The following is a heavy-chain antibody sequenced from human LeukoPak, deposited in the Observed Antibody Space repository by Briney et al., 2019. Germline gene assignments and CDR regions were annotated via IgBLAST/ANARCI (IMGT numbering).Heavy chain of an antibody. CDR1: GFTFTSSA. CDR2: IVVGSGNT. J-gene: IGHJ5*01. V-gene: IGHV1-58*01. CDR3: AADRRVDILTGYYRPYWFDS. Sequence: ASVKVSCKASGFTFTSSAVLWVGQARGQRLEGTGWIVVGSGNTNYAQEFQERVTITRDMSTSTAYMELSSLRSDDTAVYYCAADRRVDILTGYYRPYWFDSWGQGTLVTVSS. D-gene: IGHD3-9*01.